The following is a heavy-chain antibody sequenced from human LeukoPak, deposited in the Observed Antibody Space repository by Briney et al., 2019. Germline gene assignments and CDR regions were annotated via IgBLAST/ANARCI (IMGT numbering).Heavy chain of an antibody. V-gene: IGHV3-30*02. CDR1: GFSFSNYN. J-gene: IGHJ4*02. CDR3: AKDTNTWTMDY. Sequence: PGGSLRLSCAASGFSFSNYNMHWVRLAPGKGPEWVAFIHHYGDDIRYADSVKGRFTISRDNSKNTLYLQMDSLRADDTAVYYCAKDTNTWTMDYWGQGTLVIVSS. D-gene: IGHD4/OR15-4a*01. CDR2: IHHYGDDI.